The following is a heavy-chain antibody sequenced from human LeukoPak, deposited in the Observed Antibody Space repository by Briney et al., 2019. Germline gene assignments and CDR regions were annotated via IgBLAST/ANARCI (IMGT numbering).Heavy chain of an antibody. Sequence: SETLSLTCAVYGGSFSGYYWSRIRQPPGKGLEWIGEINHSGSTNYNLSLKSRVTISVDTSKNQFSLKLSSVTAADTAVYYCARSFLYYYYYMDVWGKGTTVTVSS. CDR1: GGSFSGYY. V-gene: IGHV4-34*01. CDR3: ARSFLYYYYYMDV. J-gene: IGHJ6*03. CDR2: INHSGST. D-gene: IGHD2/OR15-2a*01.